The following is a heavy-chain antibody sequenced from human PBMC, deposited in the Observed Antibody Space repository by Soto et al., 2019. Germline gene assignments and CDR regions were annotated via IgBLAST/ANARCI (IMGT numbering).Heavy chain of an antibody. V-gene: IGHV3-30*03. Sequence: GGSLRLSCAASGFTFSSYGMHWVRQAPGKGLGWVAVISYDGSNKYYADSVKGRFTISRDNSKNTLYLQMNSLRAEDTAVYYCATGIPGTTRPCWFDPWGQGTLVNVFS. CDR2: ISYDGSNK. J-gene: IGHJ5*02. D-gene: IGHD1-7*01. CDR3: ATGIPGTTRPCWFDP. CDR1: GFTFSSYG.